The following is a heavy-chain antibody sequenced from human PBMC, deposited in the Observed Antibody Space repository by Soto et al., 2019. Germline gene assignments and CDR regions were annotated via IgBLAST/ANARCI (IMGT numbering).Heavy chain of an antibody. CDR1: GFTFDDYA. Sequence: GGSLRLSCAASGFTFDDYAMHWVRQAPGKGLEWVSGISWNSGSIGYADSVKGRFTISRDNAKNSLYLQMNSLRAEDTALYYCAKDRDPERRRYFQHWGQGTLVTVSS. CDR3: AKDRDPERRRYFQH. V-gene: IGHV3-9*01. J-gene: IGHJ1*01. CDR2: ISWNSGSI.